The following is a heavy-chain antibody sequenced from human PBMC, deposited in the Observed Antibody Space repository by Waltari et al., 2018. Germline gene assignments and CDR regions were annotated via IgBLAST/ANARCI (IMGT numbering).Heavy chain of an antibody. CDR3: ARWVLLWFGDPRARWFDP. Sequence: QLQLQESGPGLVKPSETLSLTCTVSGGSIRSSSYYWGWIRQPPGKGLEWIGSIYYSGSTYYNPSLKSRVTISVDTSKNQFSLKLSSVTAADTAVYYCARWVLLWFGDPRARWFDPWGQGTLVTVSS. D-gene: IGHD3-10*01. V-gene: IGHV4-39*07. CDR1: GGSIRSSSYY. J-gene: IGHJ5*02. CDR2: IYYSGST.